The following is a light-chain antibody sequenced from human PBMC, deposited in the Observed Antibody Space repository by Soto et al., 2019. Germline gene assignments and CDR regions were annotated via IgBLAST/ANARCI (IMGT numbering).Light chain of an antibody. CDR3: QSYDSSLSGYV. CDR2: DDN. CDR1: SSNIGAGYD. Sequence: QSVLAHPRAVSWAPGQRVTISCTGSSSNIGAGYDLHWYRQLPGTAPKLLIYDDNNRPSGVPDRFSGSKSGTSASLAISGLQAEDEADYYCQSYDSSLSGYVFGTGTKVTAL. V-gene: IGLV1-40*01. J-gene: IGLJ1*01.